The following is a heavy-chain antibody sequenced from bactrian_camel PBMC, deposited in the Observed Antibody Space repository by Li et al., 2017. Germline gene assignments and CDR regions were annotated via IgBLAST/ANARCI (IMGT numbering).Heavy chain of an antibody. Sequence: HVQLVESGGGAVQPGGSLRLSCVATGYGVGSGCMGYFRQLPGKEREVVAATGPSNTWYASFVKGRFTLSKDKDKNTLYLQMNSLKPEDTAMYYCAAGIPKIAPLGHVGTWTSVAMSIRTGAGGPRSPSP. J-gene: IGHJ4*01. CDR2: TGPSNT. CDR1: GYGVGSGC. V-gene: IGHV3S1*01. D-gene: IGHD6*01. CDR3: AAGIPKIAPLGHVGTWTSVAMSIRT.